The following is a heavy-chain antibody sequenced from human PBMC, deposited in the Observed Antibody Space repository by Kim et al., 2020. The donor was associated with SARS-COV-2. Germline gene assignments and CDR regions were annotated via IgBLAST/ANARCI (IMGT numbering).Heavy chain of an antibody. Sequence: GGSLRLSCAASGFTFSSYGMHWVRQAPGKGLEWVAVISYDGSNKYYADSVKGRFTISRDNSKNTLYLQMNSLRAEDTAVYYCARDQYGSYSSGNWFDPWGQGTLVSVSS. CDR1: GFTFSSYG. V-gene: IGHV3-33*05. J-gene: IGHJ5*02. CDR3: ARDQYGSYSSGNWFDP. D-gene: IGHD1-26*01. CDR2: ISYDGSNK.